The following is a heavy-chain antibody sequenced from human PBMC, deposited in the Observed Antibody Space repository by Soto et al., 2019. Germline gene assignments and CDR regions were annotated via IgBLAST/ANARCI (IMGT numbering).Heavy chain of an antibody. V-gene: IGHV1-18*01. Sequence: QVQLVQSGAEVKKPGASVKVSCRASGYTFTSYVISWVRQAPAQGLEWMVWISAYNGNTNFAQKLQGRVTMTTDTSTSTAYMELRSLRSDDTAVYYWARVVATVAGPYGMDVWGQGTTVTVSS. D-gene: IGHD6-19*01. J-gene: IGHJ6*02. CDR1: GYTFTSYV. CDR2: ISAYNGNT. CDR3: ARVVATVAGPYGMDV.